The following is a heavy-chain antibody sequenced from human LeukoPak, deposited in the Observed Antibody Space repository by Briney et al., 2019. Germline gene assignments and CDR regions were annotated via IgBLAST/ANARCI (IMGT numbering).Heavy chain of an antibody. CDR1: GFTFSDYY. Sequence: PGGSLRLSCAASGFTFSDYYMNWIRQAPGKGLEWVSYISNSGTIISYADSVKGRFTISRDNAKNSLYLQMNSLRAEDTAVYYCARAFYYYMDVWGKGTTVTISS. CDR3: ARAFYYYMDV. V-gene: IGHV3-11*04. J-gene: IGHJ6*03. CDR2: ISNSGTII.